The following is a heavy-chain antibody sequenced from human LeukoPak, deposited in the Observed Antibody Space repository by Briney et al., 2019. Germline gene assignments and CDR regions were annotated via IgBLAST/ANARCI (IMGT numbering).Heavy chain of an antibody. J-gene: IGHJ4*02. CDR1: GFTFSSYA. Sequence: GGSLRLSCAASGFTFSSYAMSWVRQAPGKGLEWVSAITNSGGTTYYADSVKGRFTISRDNSKNSLYLQMNSLRAEDTAVYYCAREGSTSCYDYWGQGTLVTVSS. V-gene: IGHV3-23*01. CDR2: ITNSGGTT. D-gene: IGHD2-2*01. CDR3: AREGSTSCYDY.